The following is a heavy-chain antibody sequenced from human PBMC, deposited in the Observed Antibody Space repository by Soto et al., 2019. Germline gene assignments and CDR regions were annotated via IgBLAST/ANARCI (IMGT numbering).Heavy chain of an antibody. CDR3: AQTEDGGRSRTPAGWFDA. D-gene: IGHD2-15*01. Sequence: QVTLKESGPVLLKPTETLTLTCTVSGFSLSNAGMGVSWIRQPPGKALEWLAHIFSNDERRFSTSLKNRLSISKDTSNSQVVLIMTITDPVDTATYYWAQTEDGGRSRTPAGWFDAWGQGTLVTVFS. CDR2: IFSNDER. J-gene: IGHJ5*02. CDR1: GFSLSNAGMG. V-gene: IGHV2-26*01.